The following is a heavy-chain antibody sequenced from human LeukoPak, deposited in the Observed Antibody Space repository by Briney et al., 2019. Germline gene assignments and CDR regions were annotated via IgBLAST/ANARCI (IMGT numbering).Heavy chain of an antibody. Sequence: GGSLRLSCAASGFTFSSYAMRWVRQAPGKGLEWVAVISYDGSNKYYADSVKGRFTISRDNSKNTLYLQMNSLRAEDTAVYYCTRPPYGDYSFPAFDIWGQGTMVTVSS. J-gene: IGHJ3*02. V-gene: IGHV3-30-3*01. CDR1: GFTFSSYA. CDR3: TRPPYGDYSFPAFDI. D-gene: IGHD4-17*01. CDR2: ISYDGSNK.